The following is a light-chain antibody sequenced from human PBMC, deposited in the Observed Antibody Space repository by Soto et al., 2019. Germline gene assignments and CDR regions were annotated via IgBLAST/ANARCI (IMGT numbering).Light chain of an antibody. Sequence: DIQMTQSPSTLSASIGDRVTITCRASQSISTYLTWYQQKPGKAPKLLIYDASSLGSEVPSRFSGSGSGTEFTLTISSLQPDDFATYYCQQYNTNFGQRTKLEMK. J-gene: IGKJ2*01. CDR2: DAS. V-gene: IGKV1-5*01. CDR1: QSISTY. CDR3: QQYNTN.